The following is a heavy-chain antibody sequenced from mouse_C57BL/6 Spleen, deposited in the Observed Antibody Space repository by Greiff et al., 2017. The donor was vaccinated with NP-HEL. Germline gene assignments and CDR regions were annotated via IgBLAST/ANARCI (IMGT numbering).Heavy chain of an antibody. V-gene: IGHV1-50*01. CDR1: GYTFTSYW. D-gene: IGHD1-1*01. J-gene: IGHJ2*01. CDR3: ARRFLYGSCFDY. CDR2: IDPSDSCT. Sequence: VQLQQPGAELVKPGASVKLSCKASGYTFTSYWMQWVKQRPGQGLAWIGEIDPSDSCTNYNQKFKGKATVTVDTSSSTAYMQLSSLTSEDSAVYYCARRFLYGSCFDYWGQGTTLTVSS.